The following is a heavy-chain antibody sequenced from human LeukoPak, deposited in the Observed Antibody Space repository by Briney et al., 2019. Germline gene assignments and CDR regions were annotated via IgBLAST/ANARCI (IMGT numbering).Heavy chain of an antibody. CDR2: ISAYNGNT. CDR1: GYTFTSYG. J-gene: IGHJ4*02. Sequence: ASVKVSCKASGYTFTSYGISWVRQAPGQGLEWMGWISAYNGNTNYAQKLQGRVTMTTDTSTSTAYMELRSLRSDDTAVYYCARTGDVYDTLTGYSYFFDYWGQGTLVTVSS. V-gene: IGHV1-18*01. CDR3: ARTGDVYDTLTGYSYFFDY. D-gene: IGHD3-9*01.